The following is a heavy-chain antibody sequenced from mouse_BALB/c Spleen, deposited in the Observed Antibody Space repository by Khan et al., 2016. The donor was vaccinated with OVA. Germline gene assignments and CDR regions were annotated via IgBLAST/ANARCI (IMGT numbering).Heavy chain of an antibody. Sequence: QVQLKQSGPGLVAPSQNLSITCTVSGFSLTSYGVHWVSQPPGKGLEWLGVIWAGGSTNYNSALMSRLSISKDNSKSQVFLKMNSLQTDDTAMYXCARAKGWDNAMDYWGQGTSVTVSS. CDR1: GFSLTSYG. V-gene: IGHV2-9*02. CDR2: IWAGGST. J-gene: IGHJ4*01. CDR3: ARAKGWDNAMDY. D-gene: IGHD4-1*01.